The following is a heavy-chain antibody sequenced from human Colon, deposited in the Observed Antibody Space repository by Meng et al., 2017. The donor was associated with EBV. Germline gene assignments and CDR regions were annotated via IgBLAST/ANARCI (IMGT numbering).Heavy chain of an antibody. V-gene: IGHV4-4*02. J-gene: IGHJ4*02. CDR1: GGSLSSRNW. Sequence: GPCHEQISGTLSLLFAVCGGSLSSRNWWSCVRPPPGKGLEWIGEIYHSGSTNYNPSLKSRVTISVDESKNQFSLRLSSVTAADTAVYYCARVGAYCGGDCYHPRWGQGTLVTVSS. CDR3: ARVGAYCGGDCYHPR. CDR2: IYHSGST. D-gene: IGHD2-21*02.